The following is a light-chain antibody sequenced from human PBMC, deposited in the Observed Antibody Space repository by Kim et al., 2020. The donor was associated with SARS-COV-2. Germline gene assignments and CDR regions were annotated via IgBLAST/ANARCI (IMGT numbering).Light chain of an antibody. CDR3: SSYAGSNIWV. V-gene: IGLV2-8*01. CDR1: SSDVGGYNY. CDR2: EVS. Sequence: QSALTQPPSASGSPGQSVTISCTRSSSDVGGYNYVSWYQQHPGKAPKLMIYEVSKRPSGVHDRFSGSKSGNTASLTVSGLQAGDEADYYCSSYAGSNIWVFGGGTPLTVL. J-gene: IGLJ3*02.